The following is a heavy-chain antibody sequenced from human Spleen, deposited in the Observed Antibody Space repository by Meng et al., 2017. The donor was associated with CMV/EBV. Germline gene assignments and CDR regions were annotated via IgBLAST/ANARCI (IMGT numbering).Heavy chain of an antibody. CDR1: GFNFSSSA. CDR2: ISYDGSDE. D-gene: IGHD2/OR15-2a*01. V-gene: IGHV3-30*04. J-gene: IGHJ3*02. CDR3: TRQEYAFDI. Sequence: GGSLRLSCAASGFNFSSSAMHWVRQAPGKGLEWVAAISYDGSDEYYIDFVEGRFTISRDNSENTLYLQMNSLRAEDTAVYYCTRQEYAFDIWGQGTMVTVSS.